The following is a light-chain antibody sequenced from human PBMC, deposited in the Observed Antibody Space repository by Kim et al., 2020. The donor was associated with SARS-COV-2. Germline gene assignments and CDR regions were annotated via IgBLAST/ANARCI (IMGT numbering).Light chain of an antibody. CDR2: GKN. CDR3: DSRDSSGNHWV. Sequence: ALGQTVRITSQGDSLRSYYANWYQQKPGQAPILVICGKNNRPSGIPDRFSGSTSGNTASLTITGAQAEDEADYYCDSRDSSGNHWVFGGGTQLTVL. V-gene: IGLV3-19*01. CDR1: SLRSYY. J-gene: IGLJ3*02.